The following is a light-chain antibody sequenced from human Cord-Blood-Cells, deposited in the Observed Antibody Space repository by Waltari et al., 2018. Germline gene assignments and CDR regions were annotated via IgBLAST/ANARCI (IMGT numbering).Light chain of an antibody. CDR2: ESS. V-gene: IGLV2-23*01. Sequence: QSALTQPASVSGSPGQSITISCTGTSSDVGSYNLVSWYQQHPGKAPKLMIYESSKRPSGVTNRFCGSKAGNTASLTIAGLQAEDEADYYCCSYAGSSSYVFGTGTKVTVL. CDR3: CSYAGSSSYV. CDR1: SSDVGSYNL. J-gene: IGLJ1*01.